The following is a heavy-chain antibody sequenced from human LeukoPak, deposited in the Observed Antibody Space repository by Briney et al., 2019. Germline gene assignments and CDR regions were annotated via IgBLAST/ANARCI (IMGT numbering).Heavy chain of an antibody. Sequence: GGSLRLSCAASGFIFSNSWMTWVRQAPGKGLEWVANINEDGRDKYCVDSVKGRFTISRYNAGNSLFLQMDRLRAEDIGVYYCARGRGTPDYWGQGTVVSVSS. CDR1: GFIFSNSW. D-gene: IGHD1-1*01. CDR2: INEDGRDK. CDR3: ARGRGTPDY. J-gene: IGHJ4*02. V-gene: IGHV3-7*01.